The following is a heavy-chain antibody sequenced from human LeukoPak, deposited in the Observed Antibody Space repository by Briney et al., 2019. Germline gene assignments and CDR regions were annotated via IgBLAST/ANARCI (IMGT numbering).Heavy chain of an antibody. Sequence: GGSLRLSCAASGFTFSSYSMNWVRQAPGKGLEWVSSISSSSSYIYYADSVKGRFTISRDNAKNSLYLQMNSLRAEDTALYYCARDQLSYYYDSSGYYDYWGQGTLVTVSS. V-gene: IGHV3-21*04. J-gene: IGHJ4*02. CDR3: ARDQLSYYYDSSGYYDY. D-gene: IGHD3-22*01. CDR1: GFTFSSYS. CDR2: ISSSSSYI.